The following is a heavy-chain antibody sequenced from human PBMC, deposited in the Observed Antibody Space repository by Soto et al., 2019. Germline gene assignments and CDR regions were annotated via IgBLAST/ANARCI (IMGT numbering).Heavy chain of an antibody. D-gene: IGHD2-2*01. V-gene: IGHV1-69*01. CDR2: IIPISDTT. CDR3: ASSEGSSTSLEFYYYSYSGMDV. Sequence: QVQLVQSGAEVKKPGSSVKVSCKSSGVTFSSYAISWVRQAPGQGLEWMGGIIPISDTTNYAQKFQCRVTITADESTSTAYMELSRMRSEDTAVYYCASSEGSSTSLEFYYYSYSGMDVWGQVTTVTVSS. CDR1: GVTFSSYA. J-gene: IGHJ6*02.